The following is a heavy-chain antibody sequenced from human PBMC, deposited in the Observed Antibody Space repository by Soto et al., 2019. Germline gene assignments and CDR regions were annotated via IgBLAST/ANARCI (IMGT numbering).Heavy chain of an antibody. CDR2: IYYSGST. D-gene: IGHD4-17*01. CDR3: ARHSGDQYFDY. Sequence: QLQLQESGPGLVKPSETLSLTCTVSGGSISSSSYYWGWIRQPPGKGLEWIGSIYYSGSTYYNPSLKSRVTISVDTSKNQFSLKLSSVTAADTAVYYCARHSGDQYFDYWGQGTLVTVSS. V-gene: IGHV4-39*01. J-gene: IGHJ4*02. CDR1: GGSISSSSYY.